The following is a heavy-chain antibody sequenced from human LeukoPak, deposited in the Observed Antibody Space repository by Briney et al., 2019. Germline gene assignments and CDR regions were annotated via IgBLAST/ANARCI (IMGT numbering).Heavy chain of an antibody. Sequence: SSETLSLTCAVYGGSISSYYWSWIRQPPGKGLEWIGYIYYSGSTNYNPSLKSRVTISVDTSNKQFSLKLSSVTAADTAVYYCARVLNDFWSGYWIDYWGQGTLVTVSS. D-gene: IGHD3-3*01. CDR3: ARVLNDFWSGYWIDY. J-gene: IGHJ4*02. CDR1: GGSISSYY. CDR2: IYYSGST. V-gene: IGHV4-59*01.